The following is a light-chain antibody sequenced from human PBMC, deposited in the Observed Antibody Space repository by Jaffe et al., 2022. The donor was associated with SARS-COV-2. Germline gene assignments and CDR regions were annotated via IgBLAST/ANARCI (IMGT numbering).Light chain of an antibody. CDR2: WAS. CDR1: QSLLHSSNNNNY. V-gene: IGKV4-1*01. CDR3: QQYYSTPLT. Sequence: DIVMTQSPDSLAVSLGERATINCKSSQSLLHSSNNNNYLAWYQQKSGQPPNLLIYWASTRESGVPDRFRGSGSGTDFTLTISSLQAEDVAVYYCQQYYSTPLTFGGGTKVEIK. J-gene: IGKJ4*01.